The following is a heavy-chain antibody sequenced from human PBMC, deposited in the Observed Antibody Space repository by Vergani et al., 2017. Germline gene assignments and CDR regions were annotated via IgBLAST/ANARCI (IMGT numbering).Heavy chain of an antibody. CDR2: ISGSGGST. CDR3: AKETVMHVAYYELGSGEAGYYIDV. J-gene: IGHJ6*03. V-gene: IGHV3-23*01. D-gene: IGHD3-3*01. Sequence: EVQLLESGGGLVQPGGSLRLSCAASGFTFSSYAMSWVRQAPGKGLEWVSAISGSGGSTYYADSVKGRFTNSRDNSKNTLYLQMNSLRAEETAVYYCAKETVMHVAYYELGSGEAGYYIDVWGKGTTVTVSS. CDR1: GFTFSSYA.